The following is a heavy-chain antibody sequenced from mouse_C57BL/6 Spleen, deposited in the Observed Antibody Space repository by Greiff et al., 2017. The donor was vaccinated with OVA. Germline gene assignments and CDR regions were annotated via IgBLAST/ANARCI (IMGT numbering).Heavy chain of an antibody. CDR1: GYSITSDY. J-gene: IGHJ4*01. Sequence: EVMLVESGPGLAKPSQTLSLTCSVTGYSITSDYWNWIRKFPGNKLEYMGYISYSGSTYYNPSHKSRISITRHTSKNQYYLQLNSVTTEDTATYYCARYLGGNYDYYAMDYWGQGTSVTVSS. CDR2: ISYSGST. D-gene: IGHD2-1*01. CDR3: ARYLGGNYDYYAMDY. V-gene: IGHV3-8*01.